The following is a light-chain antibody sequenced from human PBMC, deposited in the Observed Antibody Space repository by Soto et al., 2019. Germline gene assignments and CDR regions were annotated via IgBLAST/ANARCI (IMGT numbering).Light chain of an antibody. CDR1: SSNIGSNY. CDR3: AAWDDLLSGRV. J-gene: IGLJ1*01. V-gene: IGLV1-47*01. CDR2: RNN. Sequence: QSVLTPPPSASGTPGQRVTISCSVRSSNIGSNYVYWYQQLPGTAPKLLIYRNNQLPSGVPDRFSGSKSGTSASLAISGLRSESESDYYFAAWDDLLSGRVFGTGAKFTFL.